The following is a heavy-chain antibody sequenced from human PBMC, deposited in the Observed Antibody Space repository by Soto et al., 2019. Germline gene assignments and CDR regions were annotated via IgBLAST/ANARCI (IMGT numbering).Heavy chain of an antibody. CDR2: IIPVFGTA. J-gene: IGHJ6*02. CDR3: ARGDATKIVVTTYYAMDV. Sequence: QVQLVQSGAEVKKPGSSVKVSCKASGGSLSNYGISWVRQAPGQGLEWMGGIIPVFGTANYAQKFQGRVTITADESTXILXMDVTSLRSEDTAVYYCARGDATKIVVTTYYAMDVWGQGTTVTVSS. D-gene: IGHD4-17*01. V-gene: IGHV1-69*12. CDR1: GGSLSNYG.